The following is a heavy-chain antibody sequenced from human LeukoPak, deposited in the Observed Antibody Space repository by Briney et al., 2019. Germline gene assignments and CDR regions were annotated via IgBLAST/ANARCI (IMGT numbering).Heavy chain of an antibody. V-gene: IGHV3-21*01. Sequence: GGSLRLSCAASGFTFSSYSMNWVRQAPGKGLEWVSSISSSSSYIYYADSVKGRFTISRDNAKSSLYLQMNSLRAEDTAVYYCARDRGGWYNWFDPWGQGTLVTVSS. CDR1: GFTFSSYS. CDR3: ARDRGGWYNWFDP. J-gene: IGHJ5*02. D-gene: IGHD6-19*01. CDR2: ISSSSSYI.